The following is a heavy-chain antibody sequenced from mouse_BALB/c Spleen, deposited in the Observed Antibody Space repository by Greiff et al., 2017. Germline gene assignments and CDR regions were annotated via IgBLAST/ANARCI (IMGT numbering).Heavy chain of an antibody. J-gene: IGHJ4*01. CDR3: AKLLYNAMDY. V-gene: IGHV5-12-2*01. CDR2: ISNGGGST. D-gene: IGHD2-12*01. CDR1: GFTFSSYT. Sequence: EVKLMESGGGLVQPGGSLKLSCAASGFTFSSYTMSWVRQTPEKRLEWVAYISNGGGSTYYPDTVKGRFTISRDNAKNTLYLQMSSLKSEDTAMYYCAKLLYNAMDYWGQGTSVTVS.